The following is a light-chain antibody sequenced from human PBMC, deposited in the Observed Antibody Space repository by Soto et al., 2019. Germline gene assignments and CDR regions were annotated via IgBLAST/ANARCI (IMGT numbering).Light chain of an antibody. Sequence: AIQMTQSPSSLSASVGDIVTITCRASQGIRNDLGWYQQKPGKAPKLLIYAASSLHSGVPSRFSGSGSGTDFTLTISSLQPEDFATYYCLQDYNYPWTFGQGTKVEIK. J-gene: IGKJ1*01. V-gene: IGKV1-6*01. CDR2: AAS. CDR1: QGIRND. CDR3: LQDYNYPWT.